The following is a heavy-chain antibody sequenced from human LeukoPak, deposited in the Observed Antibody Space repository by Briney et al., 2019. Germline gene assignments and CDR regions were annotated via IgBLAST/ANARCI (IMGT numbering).Heavy chain of an antibody. CDR1: GGTISSGGYY. CDR3: ARAESGAPRRFDP. CDR2: IYYSGST. Sequence: SQTLSLTCTVSGGTISSGGYYWSWIRQNPGKGLEWIGYIYYSGSTYYNPSLKSRVTISVDTSKNQFSLKLSSVTAADTAVYYCARAESGAPRRFDPWGQGTLVTVSS. D-gene: IGHD2-15*01. J-gene: IGHJ5*02. V-gene: IGHV4-31*03.